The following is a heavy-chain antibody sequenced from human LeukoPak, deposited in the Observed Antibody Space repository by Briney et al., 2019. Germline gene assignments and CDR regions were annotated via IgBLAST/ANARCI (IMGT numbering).Heavy chain of an antibody. J-gene: IGHJ5*02. V-gene: IGHV4-34*01. CDR1: GGSFSGYY. CDR2: INHSGST. Sequence: SETLSLTCAVYGGSFSGYYWSWIRQPPGKGLEWIGEINHSGSTNYNPSLKSRVTISVDTSKSQFSLKLSSVTAADTAVYYCARGWTRFDPWGQGTLVTVSS. D-gene: IGHD1-1*01. CDR3: ARGWTRFDP.